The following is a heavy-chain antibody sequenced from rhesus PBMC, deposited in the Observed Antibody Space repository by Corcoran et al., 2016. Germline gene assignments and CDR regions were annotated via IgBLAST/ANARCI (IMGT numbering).Heavy chain of an antibody. Sequence: QGTLKESGPALVKPTQTLTLTYTFSGFSLTTSGMGVGWISQPPGRALEWLALIYWDDDKRYSTPLKSMLTTSKDTSKNQVVLTITNMDPVDTATYDCARTKEHCTGSGCYGGYIDYWGQGVRVTVSS. D-gene: IGHD2-21*01. J-gene: IGHJ4*01. CDR3: ARTKEHCTGSGCYGGYIDY. CDR1: GFSLTTSGMG. CDR2: IYWDDDK. V-gene: IGHV2-174*01.